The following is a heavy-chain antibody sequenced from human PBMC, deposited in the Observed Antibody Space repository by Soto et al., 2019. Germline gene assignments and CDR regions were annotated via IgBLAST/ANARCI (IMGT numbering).Heavy chain of an antibody. V-gene: IGHV1-18*01. CDR3: VRDLDGSGSYYTGY. D-gene: IGHD3-10*01. CDR1: GYTFINYG. J-gene: IGHJ4*02. Sequence: QVQLVQSGAEVKKPGASVKVSCKASGYTFINYGITWVRQAPGQGLEWMGWIRVHNGNTNYAQNLQGRVTMTTDTSTSTAYMELRSLRSDDTAVYYCVRDLDGSGSYYTGYWGPGTLVTVSS. CDR2: IRVHNGNT.